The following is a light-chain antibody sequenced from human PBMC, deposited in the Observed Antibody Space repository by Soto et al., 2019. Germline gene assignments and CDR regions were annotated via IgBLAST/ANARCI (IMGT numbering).Light chain of an antibody. CDR2: EVT. CDR1: SSDVGAYYY. Sequence: QSVLTQPAPVSGSPGQSITISCTGASSDVGAYYYVSWYQHYPGKAPKLMIYEVTNRPSGVSNRFSGSKSGNTASLTISGLHAKDEADYYCSSYTTSSTLWVFGTGTKVTVL. V-gene: IGLV2-14*01. J-gene: IGLJ1*01. CDR3: SSYTTSSTLWV.